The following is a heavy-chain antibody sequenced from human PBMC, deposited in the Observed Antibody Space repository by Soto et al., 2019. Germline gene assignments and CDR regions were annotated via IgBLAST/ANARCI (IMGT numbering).Heavy chain of an antibody. Sequence: SVKVSCKASGGTFSSYAISWVRQAPGQGLEWMGGIIPIFGTANYAQKFQGRVTITADKSTSTAYMELSSLRSEDTAVYYCASSRYCSSTSCLTNYYYYGMDVWGHGTTVTVSS. CDR2: IIPIFGTA. CDR1: GGTFSSYA. V-gene: IGHV1-69*06. CDR3: ASSRYCSSTSCLTNYYYYGMDV. J-gene: IGHJ6*02. D-gene: IGHD2-2*01.